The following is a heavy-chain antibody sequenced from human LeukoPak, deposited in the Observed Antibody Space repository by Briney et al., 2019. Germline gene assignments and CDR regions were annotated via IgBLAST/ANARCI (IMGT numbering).Heavy chain of an antibody. CDR1: GFTFTDHY. D-gene: IGHD2/OR15-2a*01. Sequence: ASMKVSCKSSGFTFTDHYIHWVRQGPGQGLEWMGYIDPHSTFTSPPQEFQGRVTMTRDASMSTAYMELTRLTSDDTAVYYCVREGEGPLSKDFDYWGQGTLVTVSS. CDR3: VREGEGPLSKDFDY. CDR2: IDPHSTFT. V-gene: IGHV1-2*02. J-gene: IGHJ4*02.